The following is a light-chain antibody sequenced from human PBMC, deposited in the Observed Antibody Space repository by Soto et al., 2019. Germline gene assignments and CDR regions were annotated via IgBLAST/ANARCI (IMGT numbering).Light chain of an antibody. Sequence: SISSFLHWYQQTPGKAPHLLIFAASSLQSGVPSRFGGSGSGTDFTLTISSLQPEDFATYYCQQSYSTHRKFGQGTKADI. CDR2: AAS. V-gene: IGKV1-39*01. CDR3: QQSYSTHRK. J-gene: IGKJ1*01. CDR1: SISSF.